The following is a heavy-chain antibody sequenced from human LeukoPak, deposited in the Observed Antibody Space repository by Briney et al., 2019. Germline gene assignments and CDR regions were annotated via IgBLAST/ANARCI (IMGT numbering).Heavy chain of an antibody. J-gene: IGHJ4*02. V-gene: IGHV3-23*01. CDR2: INDRGIAT. CDR3: AKDLICSSTSCPFDY. CDR1: GFTFSNYA. Sequence: GGSLRLSCAASGFTFSNYAMSWVRQAPGKGLEWVSTINDRGIATYYADSVKGRFTISRDNSKNTLYLQMNSLRAEDTAVYYCAKDLICSSTSCPFDYWGQGTLVTVSS. D-gene: IGHD2-2*01.